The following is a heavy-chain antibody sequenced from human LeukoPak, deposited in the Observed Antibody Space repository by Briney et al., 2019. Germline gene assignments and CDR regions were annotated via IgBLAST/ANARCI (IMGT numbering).Heavy chain of an antibody. Sequence: LPGGSLRLSCVASGFTFSTYTMYWVRQAPGKGLEYVSAISSNGDSTYYADSVRGRFIISRDNSKNTLYLQMGSLRPEDKAVYYCARVGYTNGWYYYYMDVWGKGTTVTISS. CDR1: GFTFSTYT. D-gene: IGHD6-19*01. J-gene: IGHJ6*03. CDR2: ISSNGDST. CDR3: ARVGYTNGWYYYYMDV. V-gene: IGHV3-64*02.